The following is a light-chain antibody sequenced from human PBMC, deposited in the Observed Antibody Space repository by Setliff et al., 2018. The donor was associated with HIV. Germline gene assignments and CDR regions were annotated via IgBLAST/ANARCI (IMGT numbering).Light chain of an antibody. CDR3: QQSYSTPYT. CDR2: AAS. CDR1: QSISNY. V-gene: IGKV1-39*01. J-gene: IGKJ2*01. Sequence: DIQMTQSPSSLSASVGDRVTITCRASQSISNYLNWYQQTPGKAPKLLVYAASSLQSGVPSRFSGSGSGTDFTLTISSLQPEDVATYYCQQSYSTPYTFGQGTKVDIK.